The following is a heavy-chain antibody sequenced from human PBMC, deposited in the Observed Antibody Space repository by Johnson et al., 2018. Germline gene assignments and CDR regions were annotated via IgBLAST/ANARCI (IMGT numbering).Heavy chain of an antibody. V-gene: IGHV3-30*18. Sequence: QVQLLESGGGVVQPGRSLRLSCAASGFTFSSYGMHWVRQAPGKGLEWVAVISYDGSNKYYADSVKARFTISRDNSKNTLYLQRNSLRAEATAVYYCAKKFYYDTTTDFDIWGQGTMVTVSS. J-gene: IGHJ3*02. CDR3: AKKFYYDTTTDFDI. CDR1: GFTFSSYG. D-gene: IGHD3-22*01. CDR2: ISYDGSNK.